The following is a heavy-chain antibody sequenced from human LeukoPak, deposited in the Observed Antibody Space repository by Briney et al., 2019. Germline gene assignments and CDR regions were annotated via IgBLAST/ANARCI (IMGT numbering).Heavy chain of an antibody. CDR2: IKPDGSQK. D-gene: IGHD5-12*01. V-gene: IGHV3-7*01. CDR3: ARDPTQWLRYGYFDY. Sequence: GGSLRLSCAASGFTFNTYWMSWVRQAPGKGLEWVANIKPDGSQKYYMDSVKGRFTISRDNAKNSLYLQMNSLRVEDTAVYYCARDPTQWLRYGYFDYWGQGTLVTVSS. J-gene: IGHJ4*02. CDR1: GFTFNTYW.